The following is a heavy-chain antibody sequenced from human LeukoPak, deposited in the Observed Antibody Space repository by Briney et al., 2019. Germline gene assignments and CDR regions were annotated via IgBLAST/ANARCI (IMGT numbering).Heavy chain of an antibody. D-gene: IGHD6-13*01. CDR3: ARDSSSWYRLYYFDY. CDR1: GYTFTSYY. J-gene: IGHJ4*02. V-gene: IGHV1-3*01. CDR2: INAGNGNT. Sequence: ASVKVSCKASGYTFTSYYMHWVRQAPGQRLEWMGWINAGNGNTEYSQKFQGRVTITRDTSASTAYMELSSLRSEDTAVYYCARDSSSWYRLYYFDYWGQGTLVTVSS.